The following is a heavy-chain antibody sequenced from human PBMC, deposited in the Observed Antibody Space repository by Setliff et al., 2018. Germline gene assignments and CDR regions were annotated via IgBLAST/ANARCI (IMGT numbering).Heavy chain of an antibody. V-gene: IGHV1-18*01. CDR1: GYMFTSSG. D-gene: IGHD2-15*01. J-gene: IGHJ3*02. Sequence: GASVKVSCKASGYMFTSSGINWVRQAPGQGLEWMGWISGFNGVTKYAQKLQGRVTLATDTSTNMAYLELSSLRSDDTAVYFCAPTTLSLCSGGTCPNAFDIWGQGTMVTGSS. CDR3: APTTLSLCSGGTCPNAFDI. CDR2: ISGFNGVT.